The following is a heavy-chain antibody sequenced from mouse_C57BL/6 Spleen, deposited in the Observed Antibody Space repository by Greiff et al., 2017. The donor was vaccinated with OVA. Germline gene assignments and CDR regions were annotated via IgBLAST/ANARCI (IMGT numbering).Heavy chain of an antibody. Sequence: VQLQQSGPELVKPGASVKISCKASGYTFTDYYMNWVKQSHGKSLEWIGDINPNNGGTSYNQKFKGKATLTVDKSSSTAYMELRSLTSEDSAVYYCAIPYDYDYFDYWGQGTTLTVSS. CDR3: AIPYDYDYFDY. CDR2: INPNNGGT. V-gene: IGHV1-26*01. D-gene: IGHD2-4*01. CDR1: GYTFTDYY. J-gene: IGHJ2*01.